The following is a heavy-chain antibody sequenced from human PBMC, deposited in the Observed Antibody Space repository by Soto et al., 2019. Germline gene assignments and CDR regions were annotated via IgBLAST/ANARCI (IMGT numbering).Heavy chain of an antibody. J-gene: IGHJ3*02. CDR2: ISSSSSYI. CDR3: ARPQYSGDLDAFDI. V-gene: IGHV3-21*01. Sequence: EVQLVESGGGLVKPGGSLRLSCAASGFTFSSYSMNWVRQAPGKGLEWVSSISSSSSYIYYADSVKGRFTISRDNANNSLNLQMNSLRAEDTAVYYCARPQYSGDLDAFDIWGQGTMVTVSS. D-gene: IGHD6-19*01. CDR1: GFTFSSYS.